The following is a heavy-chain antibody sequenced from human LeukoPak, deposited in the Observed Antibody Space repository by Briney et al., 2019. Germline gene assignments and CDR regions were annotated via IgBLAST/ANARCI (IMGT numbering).Heavy chain of an antibody. Sequence: ASVKVSCKASGYTFTNYGVSWVRQAPGQRLEWMGWISAYNGNTNYAQKLQGRVTMTTDTSTSTAYMELRSLRSDDTAVYYCARDFVGVCSGGSCYLDAFDIWGQGTMVTVSS. J-gene: IGHJ3*02. CDR1: GYTFTNYG. CDR3: ARDFVGVCSGGSCYLDAFDI. V-gene: IGHV1-18*01. CDR2: ISAYNGNT. D-gene: IGHD2-15*01.